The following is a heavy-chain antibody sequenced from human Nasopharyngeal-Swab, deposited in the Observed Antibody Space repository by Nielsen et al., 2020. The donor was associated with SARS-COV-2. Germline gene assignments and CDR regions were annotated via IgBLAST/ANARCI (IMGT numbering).Heavy chain of an antibody. CDR3: AKKGIVVVPAAGGLDP. V-gene: IGHV3-11*03. CDR2: ISSSTTNA. J-gene: IGHJ5*02. CDR1: GFTFTDYY. D-gene: IGHD2-2*01. Sequence: GESLKISCEASGFTFTDYYMTWIRQPPGKGLEWISYISSSTTNANSADSVRGRFTISRDNTKNSVYLQMNTLRAEDTAVYYCAKKGIVVVPAAGGLDPWGQGTLVTVSS.